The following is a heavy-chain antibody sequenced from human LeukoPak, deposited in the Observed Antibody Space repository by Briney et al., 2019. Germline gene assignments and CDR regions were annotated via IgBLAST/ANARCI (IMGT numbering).Heavy chain of an antibody. CDR2: ISSSSSYI. V-gene: IGHV3-21*01. CDR1: GFTFSSYS. J-gene: IGHJ3*02. CDR3: ARDLTFSVEDAFDI. D-gene: IGHD3-9*01. Sequence: GGSLRLSCAASGFTFSSYSMNWVRQAPGKGLEWVSSISSSSSYIYYADSVKGRFTISRDNAKNSLYLQMNSLRAEDTAVYYCARDLTFSVEDAFDIWGQGTMVTVSS.